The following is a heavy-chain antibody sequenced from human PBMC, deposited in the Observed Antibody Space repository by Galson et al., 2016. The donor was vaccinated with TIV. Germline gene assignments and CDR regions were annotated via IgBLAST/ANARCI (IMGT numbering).Heavy chain of an antibody. V-gene: IGHV1-46*01. CDR3: ASDGEVGSSDYDH. Sequence: SVKVSCKASGYTFTGYFIHWVRQAPGQGLEWMGIINPSGGSTSYAQKFQGRVTMNRVTSTSTVYMELISLRSEDTAVYYCASDGEVGSSDYDHWGQGTLVSVSS. J-gene: IGHJ4*02. D-gene: IGHD3-22*01. CDR1: GYTFTGYF. CDR2: INPSGGST.